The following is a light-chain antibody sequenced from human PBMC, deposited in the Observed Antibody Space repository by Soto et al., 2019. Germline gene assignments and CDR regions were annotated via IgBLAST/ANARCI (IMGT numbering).Light chain of an antibody. Sequence: DIVLTQSPGTLSLSPGERATLSCRSSQSVSSNYLAWYQQKPDQAPRLVIYDVSGRATGIPDRFSGSGSGTDFTLTISRLEPEDFAVYYGQQYGSSPTFGQGTKVEIK. J-gene: IGKJ1*01. CDR2: DVS. CDR1: QSVSSNY. V-gene: IGKV3-20*01. CDR3: QQYGSSPT.